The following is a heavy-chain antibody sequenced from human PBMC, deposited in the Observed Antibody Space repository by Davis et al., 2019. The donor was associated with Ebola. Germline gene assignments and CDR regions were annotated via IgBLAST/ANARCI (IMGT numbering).Heavy chain of an antibody. Sequence: PGGSLRLSCAASGFTFSSYGMHWVRQAPGKGLEWVAVISYDGSNKYYADSVKGRFTISRDNSKNTLYLQMNSLRAEDTAVYYCASATYDYIWGSFVDPWGQGTLVTVSS. V-gene: IGHV3-30*03. CDR3: ASATYDYIWGSFVDP. D-gene: IGHD3-16*01. CDR2: ISYDGSNK. CDR1: GFTFSSYG. J-gene: IGHJ5*02.